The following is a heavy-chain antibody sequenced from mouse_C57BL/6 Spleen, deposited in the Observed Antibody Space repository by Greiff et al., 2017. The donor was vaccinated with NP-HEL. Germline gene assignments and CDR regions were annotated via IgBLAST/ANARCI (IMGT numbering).Heavy chain of an antibody. CDR3: ARYSDVAY. Sequence: VQLQQSGPELVKPGASVKISCKASGYAFSSSWMNWVKQRPGKGLEWIGRIYPGDGDTNYNGKFKGKATLTADKSSSTAYMHLSSLTSEASAVYFFARYSDVAYWGQGTLVTVSA. J-gene: IGHJ3*01. CDR2: IYPGDGDT. V-gene: IGHV1-82*01. CDR1: GYAFSSSW.